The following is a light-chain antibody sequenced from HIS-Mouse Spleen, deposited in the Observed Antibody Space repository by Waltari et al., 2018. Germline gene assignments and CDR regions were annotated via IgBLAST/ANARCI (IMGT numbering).Light chain of an antibody. CDR3: YSTDSSGNHRV. J-gene: IGLJ2*01. Sequence: SYELTQPPSVSVSPGQPARITCPGDALPKQSAYWYQQKSGQAPVLVIYEDSKRPSGIPERFSGSSSGTMATLTISGAQVEDEADYYCYSTDSSGNHRVFGGGTKLTVL. V-gene: IGLV3-10*01. CDR1: ALPKQS. CDR2: EDS.